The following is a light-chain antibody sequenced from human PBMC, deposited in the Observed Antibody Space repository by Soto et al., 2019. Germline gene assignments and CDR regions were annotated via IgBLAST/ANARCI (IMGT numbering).Light chain of an antibody. CDR2: AST. V-gene: IGLV2-8*01. Sequence: QSALTQPPSASGSLGQSVTISCIGSSSDAGGNKFVSWYQQHPDKAPKLIIYASTRRPAGVPDRFSASQSGNTASLTVSGLQADDEADYFCSSNAGIDNLIFGGGTKLTVL. CDR1: SSDAGGNKF. J-gene: IGLJ2*01. CDR3: SSNAGIDNLI.